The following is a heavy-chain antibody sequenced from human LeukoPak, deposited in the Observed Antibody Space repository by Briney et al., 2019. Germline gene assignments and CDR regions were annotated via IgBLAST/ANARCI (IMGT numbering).Heavy chain of an antibody. J-gene: IGHJ4*02. D-gene: IGHD3-9*01. CDR3: ARGGRGYDILTGPKPLSY. CDR1: GFTFDDYA. Sequence: PGRSLRLSCAASGFTFDDYAMHWVRQAPGKGLEWVSGISWNSGSIGYADSVKGRFSISRDNAKNSLYLQMNSLRAEDTAVYYCARGGRGYDILTGPKPLSYWGQGTLVTVSS. V-gene: IGHV3-9*01. CDR2: ISWNSGSI.